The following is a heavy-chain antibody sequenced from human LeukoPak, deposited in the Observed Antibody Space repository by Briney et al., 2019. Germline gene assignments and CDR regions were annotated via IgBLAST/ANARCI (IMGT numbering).Heavy chain of an antibody. Sequence: SGGSLRLSCAASGFTFSSYAMHWVRQAPGKGLEWVAVIPYDGTFKYYADSVKGRFTIYRDSSKNTLYLQMKSLGAEDTAVYYCAKDLNWGSYRYTGFDCWGQGALVTVSS. D-gene: IGHD3-16*02. CDR3: AKDLNWGSYRYTGFDC. V-gene: IGHV3-30-3*01. CDR1: GFTFSSYA. J-gene: IGHJ4*02. CDR2: IPYDGTFK.